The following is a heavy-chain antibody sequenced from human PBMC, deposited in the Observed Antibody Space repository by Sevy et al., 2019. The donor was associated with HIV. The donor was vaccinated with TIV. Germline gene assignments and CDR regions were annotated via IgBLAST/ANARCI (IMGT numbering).Heavy chain of an antibody. Sequence: GGSLRLSCAASGFTFSSYWMSWVRQAPGKGMEWVANIKQDGSEKYYVDSVKGRFTISRDNAKNSLYLQMNSLRAEDTAVYYCARGCSSTSCYFGYYYYGMDVWGQGTTVTVSS. D-gene: IGHD2-2*01. J-gene: IGHJ6*02. CDR2: IKQDGSEK. V-gene: IGHV3-7*01. CDR1: GFTFSSYW. CDR3: ARGCSSTSCYFGYYYYGMDV.